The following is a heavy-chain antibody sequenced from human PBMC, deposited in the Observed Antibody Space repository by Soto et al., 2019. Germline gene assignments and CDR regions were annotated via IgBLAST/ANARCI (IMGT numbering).Heavy chain of an antibody. D-gene: IGHD3-10*01. CDR1: GGTFSSYA. CDR2: IIPIFGTA. Sequence: QVQLVQSGAEVKKPGSSVKVSCKASGGTFSSYAISWVRQPPGQGLEWMGGIIPIFGTANYAQKFQGRVTITADESTSTAYMELSSLRSEDTAVYYCARDPRRGRLVYYGMDVWGQGTTVTVSS. CDR3: ARDPRRGRLVYYGMDV. V-gene: IGHV1-69*01. J-gene: IGHJ6*02.